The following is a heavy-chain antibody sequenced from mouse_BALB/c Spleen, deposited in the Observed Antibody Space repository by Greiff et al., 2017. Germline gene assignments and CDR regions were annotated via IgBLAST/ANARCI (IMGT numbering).Heavy chain of an antibody. J-gene: IGHJ4*01. CDR1: GYTFTSYW. Sequence: QVQLQQPGAELVKPGASVKLSCKASGYTFTSYWMHWVKQRPGQGLEWIGEINPSNGRTNYNEKFKSKATLTVDKSSSTAYMQLSSLTSEDSAVYYCARGEGLLRRRKDYAMDYWGQGTSVTVSS. D-gene: IGHD1-2*01. CDR2: INPSNGRT. V-gene: IGHV1S81*02. CDR3: ARGEGLLRRRKDYAMDY.